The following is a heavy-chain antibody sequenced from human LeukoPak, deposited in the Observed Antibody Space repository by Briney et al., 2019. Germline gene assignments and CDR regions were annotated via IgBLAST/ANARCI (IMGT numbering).Heavy chain of an antibody. V-gene: IGHV4-34*01. Sequence: KPSETLSLTCAVYGGSFSGYYWSWIRQPPGKGLEWVGEINHSGGTNYNPSLKSRVTISVDTSKNQFSLKLSSVTAADTAVYYCARAAQLVRHWFDPWGQGTLVTVSS. J-gene: IGHJ5*02. CDR2: INHSGGT. CDR1: GGSFSGYY. D-gene: IGHD6-13*01. CDR3: ARAAQLVRHWFDP.